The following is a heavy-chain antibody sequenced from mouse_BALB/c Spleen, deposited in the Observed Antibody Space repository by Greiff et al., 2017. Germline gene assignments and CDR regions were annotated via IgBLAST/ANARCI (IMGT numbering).Heavy chain of an antibody. V-gene: IGHV3-6*02. CDR2: ISYDGSN. CDR1: GYSITSGYY. D-gene: IGHD1-1*01. J-gene: IGHJ2*01. Sequence: EVQRVESGPGLVKPSQSLSLTCSVTGYSITSGYYWNWIRQFPGNKLEWMGYISYDGSNNYNPSLKNRISITRDTSKNQFFLKLNSVTTEDTATYYCARVHYYGSSYDYWGQGTTLTVSS. CDR3: ARVHYYGSSYDY.